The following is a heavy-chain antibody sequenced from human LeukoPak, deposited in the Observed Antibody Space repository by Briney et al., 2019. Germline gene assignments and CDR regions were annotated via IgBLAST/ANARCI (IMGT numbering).Heavy chain of an antibody. CDR2: INWNSGGI. V-gene: IGHV3-9*01. J-gene: IGHJ2*01. CDR3: AKEATATEVRRGQGYFDL. D-gene: IGHD1-1*01. Sequence: GRSLRLSCAASGFTFDDYAMHWVRQAPGKGLEWVSGINWNSGGIGYVDSVKGRFTISRDNAKNSLYLQMNSLRAEDTALYYCAKEATATEVRRGQGYFDLWGRGTLVTVSS. CDR1: GFTFDDYA.